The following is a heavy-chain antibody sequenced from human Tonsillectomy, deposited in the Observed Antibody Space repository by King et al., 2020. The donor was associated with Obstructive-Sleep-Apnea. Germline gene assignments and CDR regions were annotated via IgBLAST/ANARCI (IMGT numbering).Heavy chain of an antibody. D-gene: IGHD4-17*01. CDR3: AKDSLYGALSPRDDYLDY. J-gene: IGHJ4*02. CDR2: ISGNTITT. V-gene: IGHV3-23*04. Sequence: VQLVESGGGLVLPGGSLRLSCVASEFSFINYAMTWVRQAPGKGLEWVSTISGNTITTYYADSVKGRFTVSRDNSKNTLYLQMHSLRAEDTAIYYCAKDSLYGALSPRDDYLDYWGQGSLVTVSS. CDR1: EFSFINYA.